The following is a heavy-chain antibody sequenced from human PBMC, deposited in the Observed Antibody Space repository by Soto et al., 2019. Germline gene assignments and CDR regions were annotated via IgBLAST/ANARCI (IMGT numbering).Heavy chain of an antibody. CDR2: IYYSGST. CDR3: ARRLSDTYCGGDCYSGFGY. CDR1: GGSISSSSYY. D-gene: IGHD2-21*01. Sequence: QLQLQESGPGLVKPSETLSLTCTVSGGSISSSSYYWGWIRQPPGKGLEWIGSIYYSGSTYYNPSLKSRVTISVDTSKNQFSLKLSSVTAADPAVYYCARRLSDTYCGGDCYSGFGYWGQGTLVTVSS. V-gene: IGHV4-39*01. J-gene: IGHJ4*02.